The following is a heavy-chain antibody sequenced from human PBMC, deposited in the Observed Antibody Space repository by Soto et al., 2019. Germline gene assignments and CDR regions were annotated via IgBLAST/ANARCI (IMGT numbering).Heavy chain of an antibody. CDR1: GYSFTSQY. D-gene: IGHD3-16*01. CDR2: INPNGGST. V-gene: IGHV1-46*03. J-gene: IGHJ3*02. Sequence: QVQLVQSGAEVKKPGASVKISCEASGYSFTSQYVHWVRQAPGQGLEWMGIINPNGGSTTYAQKFQGRSPRARDPATVKVYMERGGLAFGDPAVFYCARKQGVRPGGGGTEPLDIWGQGTMVTVAS. CDR3: ARKQGVRPGGGGTEPLDI.